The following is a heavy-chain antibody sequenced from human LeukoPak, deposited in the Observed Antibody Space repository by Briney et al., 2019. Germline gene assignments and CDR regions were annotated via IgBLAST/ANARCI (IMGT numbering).Heavy chain of an antibody. Sequence: SETLSLTCSVSGGSVSSGSYYWSWIRQPPGQGLEWIGYSSYSGNTSYNPSLKSRVTIAVDTSKNQFSLRLRSVTAADTAVYYRATVRWNDGDAFDIWGQGTMVTVSS. CDR1: GGSVSSGSYY. CDR3: ATVRWNDGDAFDI. V-gene: IGHV4-61*01. J-gene: IGHJ3*02. CDR2: SSYSGNT. D-gene: IGHD1-1*01.